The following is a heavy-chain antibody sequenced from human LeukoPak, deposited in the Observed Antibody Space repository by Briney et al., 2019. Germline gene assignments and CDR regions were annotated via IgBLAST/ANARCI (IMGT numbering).Heavy chain of an antibody. D-gene: IGHD3-3*01. Sequence: PSETLSLTCAVYGGSFSGYYWSWIRQPPGKGLEWIGESNHSGSTNYNPSLKSRVTISVDTSKNQCSLKLSSVTAADTAVYYCARVALGGITIFGVVTTRHAFDYWGQGTLVTVSS. V-gene: IGHV4-34*01. CDR1: GGSFSGYY. CDR2: SNHSGST. J-gene: IGHJ4*02. CDR3: ARVALGGITIFGVVTTRHAFDY.